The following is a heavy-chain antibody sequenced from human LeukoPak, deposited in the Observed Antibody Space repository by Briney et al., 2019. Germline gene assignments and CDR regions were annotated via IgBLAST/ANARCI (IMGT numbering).Heavy chain of an antibody. D-gene: IGHD3-22*01. CDR3: AKDDSSGYVYFAGAFDI. J-gene: IGHJ3*02. Sequence: PGRSLRLSCAASGFTFDDYAKHWVRQAPGKGLEWVSGISWNSGSIGYADSVKGRFTISRDNAKNSLYLQMNSLRAEDTALYYCAKDDSSGYVYFAGAFDIWGQGTMVTVSS. V-gene: IGHV3-9*01. CDR1: GFTFDDYA. CDR2: ISWNSGSI.